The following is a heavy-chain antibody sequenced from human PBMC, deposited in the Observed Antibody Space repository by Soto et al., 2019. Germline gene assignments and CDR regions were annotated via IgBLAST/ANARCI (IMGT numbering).Heavy chain of an antibody. CDR2: IWFDGTNK. CDR1: GFTFSSYG. V-gene: IGHV3-33*01. J-gene: IGHJ6*02. Sequence: QVQLVESGGGVVQPGRSLRLSCAASGFTFSSYGMHWVRPAPGKGLEWVALIWFDGTNKYYADSVKGRFTISRDNSKNTLYLQMNSLRAEDTAVYYCASEYCSGGSCYYYGMDVWGQGTTVTVSS. D-gene: IGHD2-15*01. CDR3: ASEYCSGGSCYYYGMDV.